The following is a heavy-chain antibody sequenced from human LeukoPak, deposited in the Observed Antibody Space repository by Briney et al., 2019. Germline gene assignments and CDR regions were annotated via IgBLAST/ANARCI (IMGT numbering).Heavy chain of an antibody. Sequence: SETLSLTCAVYGGSFSGYYWSWIRQPPGKGLEWIGEINHSGSTNYNPSLKSRVTISVDTSKNQFSLKLSSVTAADTAVYYCARVQLRYFDWLLIPLFDYWGQGTLVTVSS. CDR3: ARVQLRYFDWLLIPLFDY. D-gene: IGHD3-9*01. CDR1: GGSFSGYY. CDR2: INHSGST. V-gene: IGHV4-34*01. J-gene: IGHJ4*02.